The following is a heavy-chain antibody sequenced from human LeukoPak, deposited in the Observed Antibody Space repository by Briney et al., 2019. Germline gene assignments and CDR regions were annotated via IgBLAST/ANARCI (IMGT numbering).Heavy chain of an antibody. CDR2: ISGSGSNT. V-gene: IGHV3-23*01. CDR3: AKAKSGYYTFDY. CDR1: EFTFSSYV. D-gene: IGHD3-3*01. Sequence: GGSPRLSCAASEFTFSSYVMSWVRQAPGKGLEWVSAISGSGSNTYYADSVKGRFTISRDNSKNTLYLQMNSLRAEDTAVYYCAKAKSGYYTFDYWGQGTLVTVSS. J-gene: IGHJ4*02.